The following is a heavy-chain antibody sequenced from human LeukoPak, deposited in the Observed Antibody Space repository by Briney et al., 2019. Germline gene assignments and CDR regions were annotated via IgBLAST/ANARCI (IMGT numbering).Heavy chain of an antibody. CDR1: GFTFTNAW. V-gene: IGHV3-15*01. CDR2: IKSKGDGETT. J-gene: IGHJ4*02. Sequence: GGSLRLSCAASGFTFTNAWMTWVPQAPGKGLEGVGRIKSKGDGETTDYAAPVKGRFSMSRDDSKATMYLQMYSLEAEDTAVYYCTTDLGLTMIRGVIVYWGQGALVTVSS. D-gene: IGHD3-10*01. CDR3: TTDLGLTMIRGVIVY.